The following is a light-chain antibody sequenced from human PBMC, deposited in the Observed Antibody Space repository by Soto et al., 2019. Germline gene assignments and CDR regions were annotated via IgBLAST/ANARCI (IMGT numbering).Light chain of an antibody. V-gene: IGKV1-5*03. Sequence: DIQMTQSPSTLSVSVGDRVTITCRASQSVSSWVAWYHLKPGKAPKLLIYKASTLETGVPSRFSGSGSRTEFTLTISSLQPDDFATYYCQHYASFSGTFGQGTKVEIK. CDR3: QHYASFSGT. CDR2: KAS. CDR1: QSVSSW. J-gene: IGKJ1*01.